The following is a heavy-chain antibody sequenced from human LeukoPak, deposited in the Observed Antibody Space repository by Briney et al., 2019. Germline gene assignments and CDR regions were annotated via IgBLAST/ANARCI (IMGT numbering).Heavy chain of an antibody. D-gene: IGHD5-12*01. CDR1: GFSLSSYW. Sequence: GGSLRLSCAASGFSLSSYWMTWVRHAPGKGLEWVANIKQDGSEKYYVDSAKGRFTISRDNAKNSLYLQMNSLRAEDTAVYYCARVFSGYDSVLDYWGQGTLVTVSS. CDR2: IKQDGSEK. CDR3: ARVFSGYDSVLDY. V-gene: IGHV3-7*04. J-gene: IGHJ4*02.